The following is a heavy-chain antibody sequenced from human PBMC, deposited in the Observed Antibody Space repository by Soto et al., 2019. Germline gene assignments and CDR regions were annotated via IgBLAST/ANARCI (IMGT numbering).Heavy chain of an antibody. D-gene: IGHD1-1*01. CDR1: GFTFSSYG. CDR3: AKDEGTGGFDL. V-gene: IGHV3-30*18. CDR2: ISYDGSNK. J-gene: IGHJ2*01. Sequence: PGGSLRLSCAASGFTFSSYGMHWVRQAPGKGLEWVAVISYDGSNKYYADSVKGRFTISRDNSKNTLYLQMNSLRAEDTAVYYCAKDEGTGGFDLWGRGTLVTVSS.